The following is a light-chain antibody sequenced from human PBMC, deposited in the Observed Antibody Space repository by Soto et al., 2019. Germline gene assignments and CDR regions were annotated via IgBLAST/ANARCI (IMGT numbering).Light chain of an antibody. CDR3: VAVDDSLNGYVV. CDR1: SSNIGSNT. Sequence: QSVLTQPPSASGTPGQRVTISCSGSSSNIGSNTVNWYQQLPGTAPKLVIYSNNQRPSGVPDRFSGSKSGTSASLAISGLQSEDEADYYCVAVDDSLNGYVVFGGGTKLTVL. J-gene: IGLJ2*01. V-gene: IGLV1-44*01. CDR2: SNN.